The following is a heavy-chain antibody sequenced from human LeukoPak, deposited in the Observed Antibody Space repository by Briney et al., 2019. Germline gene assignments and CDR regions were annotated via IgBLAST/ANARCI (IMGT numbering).Heavy chain of an antibody. CDR1: EFTFSDYY. D-gene: IGHD6-13*01. Sequence: GGSLRLSCAASEFTFSDYYIAWIRQAPGKGLEWLSYVSPPGDTIYYADSVRGRFTISRDNARKSVFLQMNNLRAEDTAVYYCARDLELVIAAAGDFDYWGQGTLVTVSS. V-gene: IGHV3-11*04. J-gene: IGHJ4*02. CDR3: ARDLELVIAAAGDFDY. CDR2: VSPPGDTI.